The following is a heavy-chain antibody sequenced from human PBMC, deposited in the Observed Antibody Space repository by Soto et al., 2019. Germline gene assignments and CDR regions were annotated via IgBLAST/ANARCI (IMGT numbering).Heavy chain of an antibody. V-gene: IGHV2-5*02. CDR1: GFSLGTRGVG. Sequence: QITLKESGPTLVKPTQTLTLTCTFSGFSLGTRGVGVGWIRQPPGKALEWLALIYWDDDKRYSPSLKSRLTITKDTSKNHVVLTMTNMDPVDSATYYCARDSSGWYGFDYWGQGTLVTVSS. D-gene: IGHD6-19*01. CDR2: IYWDDDK. J-gene: IGHJ4*02. CDR3: ARDSSGWYGFDY.